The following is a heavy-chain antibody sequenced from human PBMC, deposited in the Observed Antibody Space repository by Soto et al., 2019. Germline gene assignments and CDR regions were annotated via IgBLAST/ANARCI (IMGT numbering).Heavy chain of an antibody. CDR2: FRTSGDGGTT. CDR3: AKKVNSGPGSQYFDY. Sequence: EVQLLESGGGLVQPGGSLRLSCAASGFTFSSYSMSWVRQAPGKGLEWVSGFRTSGDGGTTYYAYSVKGRFTISRDTSKNMLFLQMNSLRAEDTAIYYCAKKVNSGPGSQYFDYWGQGTLVTVSS. V-gene: IGHV3-23*01. D-gene: IGHD3-10*01. CDR1: GFTFSSYS. J-gene: IGHJ4*02.